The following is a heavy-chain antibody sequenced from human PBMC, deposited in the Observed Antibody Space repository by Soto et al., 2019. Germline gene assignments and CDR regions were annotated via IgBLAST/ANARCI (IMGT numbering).Heavy chain of an antibody. J-gene: IGHJ6*03. CDR2: ISGGGTST. Sequence: GESXRLAGLSAVCTFDSYSIGWVRHAPGKGRGWVSVISGGGTSTYYADSVKGRFTVSRDNSKNTMYLQMNRLSAEDTGVYYCPKERLVYDFGILQAATSIGTEAWAKGT. CDR3: PKERLVYDFGILQAATSIGTEA. CDR1: VCTFDSYS. V-gene: IGHV3-23*01. D-gene: IGHD3-3*01.